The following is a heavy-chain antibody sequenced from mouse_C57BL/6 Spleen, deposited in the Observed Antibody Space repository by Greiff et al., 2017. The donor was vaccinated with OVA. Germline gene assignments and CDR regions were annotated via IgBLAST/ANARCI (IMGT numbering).Heavy chain of an antibody. CDR3: ARSLYYDYDGYYAMDY. Sequence: EVQLQQSGPVLVKPGASVKMSCKASGYTFTDYYMNWVKQSHGKSLEWIGVINPYNGGTSYNQKFKGKATLTVDKSSSTAYMELNSLTSEDSAVYYCARSLYYDYDGYYAMDYWGQGTSVTVSS. CDR1: GYTFTDYY. D-gene: IGHD2-4*01. J-gene: IGHJ4*01. V-gene: IGHV1-19*01. CDR2: INPYNGGT.